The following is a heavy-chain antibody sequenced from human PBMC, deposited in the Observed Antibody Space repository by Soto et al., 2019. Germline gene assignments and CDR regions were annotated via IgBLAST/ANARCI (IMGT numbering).Heavy chain of an antibody. CDR3: VEVTFLDGMDV. J-gene: IGHJ6*01. CDR2: TYYKSKWNN. V-gene: IGHV6-1*01. CDR1: GDSVSSDTSA. Sequence: SQTLSLTCAISGDSVSSDTSAWIWIRQSPSRGLEWLGRTYYKSKWNNDYALSVKSRITISPDTSQNQFSLDLDSVTPEDTAVYYCVEVTFLDGMDVWRQGTPVTVSS. D-gene: IGHD3-10*01.